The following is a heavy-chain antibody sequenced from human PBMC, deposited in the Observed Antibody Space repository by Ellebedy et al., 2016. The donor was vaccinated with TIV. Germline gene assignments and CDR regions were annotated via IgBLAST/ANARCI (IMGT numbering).Heavy chain of an antibody. V-gene: IGHV3-7*01. D-gene: IGHD1/OR15-1a*01. CDR3: ASRPLRPDWNTYFEY. CDR1: AFTFSTCW. Sequence: GESLKISXAASAFTFSTCWMSWVRQAPGKGLEWVANINQDGSEQYYVDSVKGRFTISRDNAKESLYLQMNSLRAEDTAVYFCASRPLRPDWNTYFEYWGQGTLVTVSS. CDR2: INQDGSEQ. J-gene: IGHJ4*02.